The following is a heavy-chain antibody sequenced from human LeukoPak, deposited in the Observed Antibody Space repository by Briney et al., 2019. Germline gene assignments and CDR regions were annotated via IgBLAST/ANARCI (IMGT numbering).Heavy chain of an antibody. J-gene: IGHJ4*02. D-gene: IGHD3-22*01. CDR1: GFTFSSYS. CDR2: INSDGSST. V-gene: IGHV3-74*01. CDR3: ARDSVKKGSGYYYDY. Sequence: PGGSLRLSCAASGFTFSSYSMNWVRQAPGKGLVWVSRINSDGSSTSYADSVKGRFTISRDNAKNTLYLQMNSLRAEDTAVYYCARDSVKKGSGYYYDYWGQGTLVTVSS.